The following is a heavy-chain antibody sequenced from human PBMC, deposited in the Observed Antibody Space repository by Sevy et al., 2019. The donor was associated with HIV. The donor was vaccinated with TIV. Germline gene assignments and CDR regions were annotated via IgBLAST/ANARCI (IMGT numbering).Heavy chain of an antibody. Sequence: GGSLRLSCAASGFTFSSYGMHWVRQAPGKGLEWVAVISYDGSNKYYAHSVKGRFTISRDNSKNTLYLQMNSLRAEDTAVYYCAKDSRLVYCSGGSCYSLYYYYYGMDVWGQGTTVTVSS. CDR2: ISYDGSNK. D-gene: IGHD2-15*01. V-gene: IGHV3-30*18. J-gene: IGHJ6*02. CDR3: AKDSRLVYCSGGSCYSLYYYYYGMDV. CDR1: GFTFSSYG.